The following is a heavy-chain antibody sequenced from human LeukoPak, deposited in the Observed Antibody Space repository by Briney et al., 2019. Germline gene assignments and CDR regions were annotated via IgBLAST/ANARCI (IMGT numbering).Heavy chain of an antibody. CDR2: IKQDGSEK. Sequence: GGSLRLSCAASGFTFSSYWMSWVRQAPGKGLEWVANIKQDGSEKYYVDSVKGRFTTSRDNAKNSLYLQMNSLRAEDAAVYYCARGPTMIVVGLEYYFDYWGQGTLVTVSS. CDR1: GFTFSSYW. J-gene: IGHJ4*02. V-gene: IGHV3-7*01. CDR3: ARGPTMIVVGLEYYFDY. D-gene: IGHD3-22*01.